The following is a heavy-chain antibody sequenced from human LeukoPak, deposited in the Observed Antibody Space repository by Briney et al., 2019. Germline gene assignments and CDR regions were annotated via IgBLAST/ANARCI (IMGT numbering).Heavy chain of an antibody. Sequence: GGPLRLSCAASGFTFSSYAMSWVRQAPGKGLEWVSAISGRGGSTYYADSVKGRFTISRDNSKNTLYLQMNSLSPEDTAVYDGAKDLVGALAFDIWGQGTMVTVSS. V-gene: IGHV3-23*01. CDR3: AKDLVGALAFDI. J-gene: IGHJ3*02. CDR2: ISGRGGST. D-gene: IGHD1-26*01. CDR1: GFTFSSYA.